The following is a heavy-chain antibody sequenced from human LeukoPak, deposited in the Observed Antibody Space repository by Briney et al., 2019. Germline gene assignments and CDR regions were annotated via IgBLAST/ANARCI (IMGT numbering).Heavy chain of an antibody. CDR3: AKEAGIAVAGTGYYFDY. Sequence: GGSLRLSCAASGFTFSSYAMSWVRHAPGKALECVSAICGSGGSTYYADCVKGRCTISRDNSKNTLYLQMNSPRAEDTAVYYCAKEAGIAVAGTGYYFDYWGQGTLVT. D-gene: IGHD6-19*01. CDR2: ICGSGGST. V-gene: IGHV3-23*01. J-gene: IGHJ4*02. CDR1: GFTFSSYA.